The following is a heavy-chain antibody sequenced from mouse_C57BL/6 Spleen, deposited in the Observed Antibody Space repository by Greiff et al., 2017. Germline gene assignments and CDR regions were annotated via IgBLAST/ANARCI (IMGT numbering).Heavy chain of an antibody. J-gene: IGHJ4*01. D-gene: IGHD2-14*01. CDR2: IWRDGST. V-gene: IGHV2-6-1*01. CDR1: GFSLTSYG. CDR3: AKHRVRTYAMDY. Sequence: VMLVESGPGLVAPSQSLSITCTASGFSLTSYGVHWVRQPPGKGLEWLVVIWRDGSTTYNSALKSRLSISKDNTKSQVFLKIHSLQTDDTAMYYCAKHRVRTYAMDYWGQGTSVTVSS.